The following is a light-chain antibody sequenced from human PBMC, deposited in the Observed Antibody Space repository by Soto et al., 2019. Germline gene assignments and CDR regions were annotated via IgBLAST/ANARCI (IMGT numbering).Light chain of an antibody. CDR1: SSEVGGYNY. V-gene: IGLV2-14*01. J-gene: IGLJ1*01. Sequence: QSALTQPASVSGSPGQSITISCTGTSSEVGGYNYVSWYKQHPGKAPKLMIYDVSNRPSGVSNRFSGSKSGNTASLTISGLQAEDEADYYCRSYTSSSTRVFGTGTKVTVL. CDR2: DVS. CDR3: RSYTSSSTRV.